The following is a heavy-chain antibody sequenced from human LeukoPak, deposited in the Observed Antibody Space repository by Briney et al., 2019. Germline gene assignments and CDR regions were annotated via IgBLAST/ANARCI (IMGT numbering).Heavy chain of an antibody. V-gene: IGHV3-66*01. Sequence: PGGSLRLSCAASGFTVSSNYMSWVRQAPGKGLEWVSVIYSGGSTYYADSVKGRFTISRDNSKNTLYLQMNSLRAEDTAVYYCARSPGVAETNWFDPWGQGTPVTVSS. D-gene: IGHD3-3*01. CDR2: IYSGGST. CDR1: GFTVSSNY. J-gene: IGHJ5*02. CDR3: ARSPGVAETNWFDP.